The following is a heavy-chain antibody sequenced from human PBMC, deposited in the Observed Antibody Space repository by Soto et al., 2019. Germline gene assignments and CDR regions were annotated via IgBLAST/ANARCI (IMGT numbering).Heavy chain of an antibody. D-gene: IGHD6-13*01. J-gene: IGHJ5*02. V-gene: IGHV4-59*01. CDR2: IYYSGNT. CDR3: ARGAGYSSSWPFEP. CDR1: GGSMSGSF. Sequence: QVQLQESGPGLVKPSETLSLTCTVSGGSMSGSFWSWIRQPPGKGLEWIGYIYYSGNTDYNPSLKSRVTISVDTSKNQFALKLSSVTAADTAVYYCARGAGYSSSWPFEPWGQGTLVIVSS.